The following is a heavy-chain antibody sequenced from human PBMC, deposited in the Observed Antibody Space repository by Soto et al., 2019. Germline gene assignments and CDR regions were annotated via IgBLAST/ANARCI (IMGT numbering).Heavy chain of an antibody. V-gene: IGHV3-23*01. Sequence: GGSLRLSCAASGFTFSSYAMSWVRQAPGKGLEWASAISGSGGSTYYADSVKGRFTISRDNSKNTLYLQMNSLRAEDTAVYYCAKGGAGATRAEYFQHWGQGTLVTVSS. CDR2: ISGSGGST. CDR3: AKGGAGATRAEYFQH. CDR1: GFTFSSYA. D-gene: IGHD1-26*01. J-gene: IGHJ1*01.